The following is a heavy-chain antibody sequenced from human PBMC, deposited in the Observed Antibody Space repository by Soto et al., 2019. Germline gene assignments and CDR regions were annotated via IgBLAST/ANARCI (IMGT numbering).Heavy chain of an antibody. J-gene: IGHJ4*02. V-gene: IGHV3-30*03. CDR1: GFTFSSYG. CDR3: ARGGPLVRGGNFDY. Sequence: ESGGGVVQPGRSLRLSCAASGFTFSSYGMHWVRQAPGKGLEWVAVISYDGSNKYYADSVKGRFTISRDNSKNTLYLQMNGLGVEDSDVYYCARGGPLVRGGNFDYWGQGTLVTVSS. D-gene: IGHD6-6*01. CDR2: ISYDGSNK.